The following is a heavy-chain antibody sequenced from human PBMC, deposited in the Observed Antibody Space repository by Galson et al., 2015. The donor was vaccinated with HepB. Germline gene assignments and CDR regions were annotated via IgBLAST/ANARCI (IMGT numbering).Heavy chain of an antibody. V-gene: IGHV3-74*01. D-gene: IGHD1-26*01. CDR2: INSDASRT. CDR1: GFTFSSYW. CDR3: AREYTGSYSWAFDY. Sequence: SLRLSCAASGFTFSSYWMHWVRQAPGRGLVWVSRINSDASRTSYADSVKGRFTISRDNAKNTLYLQMDSLRAEDTAVYYCAREYTGSYSWAFDYWGQGTLVTVSS. J-gene: IGHJ4*02.